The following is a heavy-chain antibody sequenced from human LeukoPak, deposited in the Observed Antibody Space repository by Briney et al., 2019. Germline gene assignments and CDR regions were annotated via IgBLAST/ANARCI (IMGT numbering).Heavy chain of an antibody. V-gene: IGHV4-61*01. CDR1: GGSVSSGSYY. Sequence: SETLSLTCTVSGGSVSSGSYYRSWIRQPPGKGLEWIGYIYYSGSTNYNPSLKSRVTISVDTSKNQFSLKLSSVTAADTAVYYCARDRGAAAGTDYWGQGTLVTVSS. CDR2: IYYSGST. CDR3: ARDRGAAAGTDY. D-gene: IGHD6-13*01. J-gene: IGHJ4*02.